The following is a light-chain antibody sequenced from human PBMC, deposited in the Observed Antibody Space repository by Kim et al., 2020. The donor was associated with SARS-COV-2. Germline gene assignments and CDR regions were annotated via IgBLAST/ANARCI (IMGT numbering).Light chain of an antibody. CDR3: NSRDNSGYDVV. J-gene: IGLJ2*01. CDR2: GKN. V-gene: IGLV3-19*01. Sequence: SSELTQDPAVSVALGQTVTITCQGDSLRLFYGCWYQQKPGEDPQLVIYGKNSRPSGIPDRFSGSSSGNTASLTLPGAQAEDEADYYCNSRDNSGYDVVFGGGTQLTDL. CDR1: SLRLFY.